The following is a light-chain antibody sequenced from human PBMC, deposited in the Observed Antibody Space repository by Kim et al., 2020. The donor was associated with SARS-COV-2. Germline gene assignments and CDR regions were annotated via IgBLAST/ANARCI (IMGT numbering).Light chain of an antibody. Sequence: EIVLTQSPGTLSVSPGERATLSCRASQSVRSIHLGWYQQKPGQAPRLLIHSASSRASGIPDRLSGSGSGTDFTLTISRLEPEDFAVYYCQQYGSTPFTFGPGTKVDIK. CDR2: SAS. CDR1: QSVRSIH. V-gene: IGKV3-20*01. CDR3: QQYGSTPFT. J-gene: IGKJ3*01.